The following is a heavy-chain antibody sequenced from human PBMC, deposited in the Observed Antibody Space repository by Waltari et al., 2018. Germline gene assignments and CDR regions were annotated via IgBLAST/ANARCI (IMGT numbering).Heavy chain of an antibody. V-gene: IGHV4-61*09. Sequence: VSGGSISSGSNYWTRIRQPAGKGLEWIGHIYTSGSTNYNPSLESRVTISLDTSKNQFSLKLSSVTAADTAVFYCARASYYNSSGYESWGQGTLVTVSS. J-gene: IGHJ5*02. CDR1: GGSISSGSNY. CDR3: ARASYYNSSGYES. D-gene: IGHD3-22*01. CDR2: IYTSGST.